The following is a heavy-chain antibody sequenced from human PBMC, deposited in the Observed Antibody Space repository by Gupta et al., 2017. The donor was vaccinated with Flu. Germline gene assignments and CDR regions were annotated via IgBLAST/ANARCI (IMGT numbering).Heavy chain of an antibody. D-gene: IGHD5-18*01. CDR2: VSGVSATI. Sequence: QVQLVESGGGFVKPGESLRLSCVASGFVFQHYDLGWIRPAPGKGLGCISDVSGVSATISYARSVRGRVSITSDNAKKLLFLQINNAKVEDTAVYYWARGGSGSYTAMSRGRDWFDPWGQGSLVTVSA. CDR1: GFVFQHYD. V-gene: IGHV3-11*01. CDR3: ARGGSGSYTAMSRGRDWFDP. J-gene: IGHJ5*02.